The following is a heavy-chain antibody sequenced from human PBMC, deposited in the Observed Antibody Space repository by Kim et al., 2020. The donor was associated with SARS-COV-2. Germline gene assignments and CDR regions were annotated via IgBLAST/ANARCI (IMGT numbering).Heavy chain of an antibody. Sequence: GGSLRLSCAASGFTFNNYAMTWVRQAPGKGLEWVSTISGNGYNTFYADSVKGRFTISRDNSKNTLSLQMNSLRAEDTAVYYCAKDFSATSHLCDYWGQGTLVTVSS. V-gene: IGHV3-23*01. CDR2: ISGNGYNT. J-gene: IGHJ4*02. D-gene: IGHD3-10*01. CDR1: GFTFNNYA. CDR3: AKDFSATSHLCDY.